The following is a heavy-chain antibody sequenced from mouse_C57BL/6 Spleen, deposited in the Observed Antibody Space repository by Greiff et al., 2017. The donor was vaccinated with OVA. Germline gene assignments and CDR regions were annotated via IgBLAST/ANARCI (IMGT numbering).Heavy chain of an antibody. J-gene: IGHJ1*03. V-gene: IGHV1-61*01. CDR3: ARGPNYYGISKYFYV. CDR1: GYTFTSYW. D-gene: IGHD1-1*01. CDR2: IYPSDSEP. Sequence: QVQLKQPGAELVRPGSSVKLSCKASGYTFTSYWMDWVKQRPGQGLEWIGNIYPSDSEPHYNQKFKDKATLTVDTSSSTSYMQLSSLTSEDSAVYYCARGPNYYGISKYFYVWGTGTTVTVSA.